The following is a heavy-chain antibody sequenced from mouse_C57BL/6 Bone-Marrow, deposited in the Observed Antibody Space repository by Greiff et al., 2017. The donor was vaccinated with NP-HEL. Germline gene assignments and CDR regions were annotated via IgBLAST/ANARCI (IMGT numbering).Heavy chain of an antibody. V-gene: IGHV1-26*01. J-gene: IGHJ2*01. CDR1: GYTFTDYY. D-gene: IGHD1-1*01. CDR3: ARWGYGSSFFDY. Sequence: EVQLQQSGPELVKPGASVKISCKASGYTFTDYYMNWVKQSHGKSLEWIGDINPNNGGTSYNQKFKGKATLTVDKSSSTAYMELRSLTSEDSAVYYCARWGYGSSFFDYWGQGTTLTVSS. CDR2: INPNNGGT.